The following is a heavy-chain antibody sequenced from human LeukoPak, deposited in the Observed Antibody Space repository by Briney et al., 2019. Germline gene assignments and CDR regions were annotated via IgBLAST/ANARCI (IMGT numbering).Heavy chain of an antibody. CDR1: GVSFSGYY. V-gene: IGHV4-34*01. CDR2: INHSGST. D-gene: IGHD2-2*01. J-gene: IGHJ3*02. Sequence: PSETLSLTCAVYGVSFSGYYWSWIRQPPGKGLEWIGEINHSGSTNYNPSLKSRGTISVDTSKNQFSLKLSSVTAADTAVYYCASGDCTTTSCYDDGFDIWGQGTMVTVSS. CDR3: ASGDCTTTSCYDDGFDI.